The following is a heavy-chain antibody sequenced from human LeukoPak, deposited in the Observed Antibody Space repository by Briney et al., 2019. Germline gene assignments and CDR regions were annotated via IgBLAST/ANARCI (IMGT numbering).Heavy chain of an antibody. CDR3: ARGLGEGMDY. J-gene: IGHJ4*02. Sequence: ASVKVSCKASGYTFTSYDINWVRQATGQGLEWMGWMTPHSGNTGYAQKFQGRVTMTRNTSISTAYMELSRLRSDDTAVYYCARGLGEGMDYWGQGTLVTVSS. D-gene: IGHD3-16*01. CDR1: GYTFTSYD. CDR2: MTPHSGNT. V-gene: IGHV1-8*01.